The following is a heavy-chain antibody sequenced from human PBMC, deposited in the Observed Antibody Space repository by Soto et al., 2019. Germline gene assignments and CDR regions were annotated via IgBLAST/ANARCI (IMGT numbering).Heavy chain of an antibody. D-gene: IGHD4-17*01. CDR2: MYYSGST. CDR1: GESIHRYY. Sequence: QVQLQESGPGLVKPSETLSLTCSVSGESIHRYYWTRIRQPPGKGLEWIGDMYYSGSTSYNPSLESRVTFSVDRSKNQFSLSLRSVTAADTAVYYCAREADNGVSDYWGQGTLVTVSP. J-gene: IGHJ4*02. CDR3: AREADNGVSDY. V-gene: IGHV4-59*01.